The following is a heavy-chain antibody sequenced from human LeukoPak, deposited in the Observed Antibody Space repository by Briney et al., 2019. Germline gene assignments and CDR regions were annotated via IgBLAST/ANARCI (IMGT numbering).Heavy chain of an antibody. CDR3: ARLPTRQSSTSCC. D-gene: IGHD2-2*01. Sequence: SETLSLTCTVSGGSISSSSYYWGWIRQPPGKGLEWIGSIYYSGSTYYNPSLKSRVTISVDTSKNQFSLKLSSVTAADTAVYYCARLPTRQSSTSCCWGQGTLVTVSS. CDR2: IYYSGST. J-gene: IGHJ4*02. CDR1: GGSISSSSYY. V-gene: IGHV4-39*07.